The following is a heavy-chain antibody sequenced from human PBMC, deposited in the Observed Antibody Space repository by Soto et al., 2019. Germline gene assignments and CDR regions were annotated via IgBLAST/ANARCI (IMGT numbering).Heavy chain of an antibody. D-gene: IGHD3-22*01. CDR2: IDYSGKT. CDR3: ARALSSGYDSYYFDY. Sequence: SETLSLTCSVSVYLIISGYYCGGVRQTPGKGLEWLGSIDYSGKTYKNPSLKSRVSASVALSQNQFFLNLRSVTEADTDVYFCARALSSGYDSYYFDYWGQGTLGTVSS. CDR1: VYLIISGYY. J-gene: IGHJ4*02. V-gene: IGHV4-38-2*02.